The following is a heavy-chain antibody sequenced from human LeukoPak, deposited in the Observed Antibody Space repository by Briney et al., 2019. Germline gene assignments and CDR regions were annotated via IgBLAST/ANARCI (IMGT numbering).Heavy chain of an antibody. J-gene: IGHJ5*02. CDR1: GFTFSSYA. CDR2: ISGSGGST. D-gene: IGHD3-22*01. CDR3: AKGREYYDSSGYPLNWFDP. V-gene: IGHV3-23*01. Sequence: GGSLRLSCAASGFTFSSYAMSWVRQAPGKGLEWVSAISGSGGSTYYADSVKGRFTISRDNSKNTPYLQMNSLRAEDTAVYYYAKGREYYDSSGYPLNWFDPWGQGTLVTVSS.